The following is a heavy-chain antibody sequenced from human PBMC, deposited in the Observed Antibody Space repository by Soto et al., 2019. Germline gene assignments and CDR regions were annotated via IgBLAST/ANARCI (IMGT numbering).Heavy chain of an antibody. CDR1: GYTFSNFP. D-gene: IGHD3-16*02. Sequence: QVQVVQSGAEVKKPGASVRISCKTSGYTFSNFPIHWVRQAPGLGLEWMGWINAGAGDTKYSQKFQDRVSITRDTSASTAYMELSSLRSEDTAVYFCARRNHYTSGFYENSYHYYYLDVWGKGTTVTVSS. CDR3: ARRNHYTSGFYENSYHYYYLDV. CDR2: INAGAGDT. V-gene: IGHV1-3*01. J-gene: IGHJ6*03.